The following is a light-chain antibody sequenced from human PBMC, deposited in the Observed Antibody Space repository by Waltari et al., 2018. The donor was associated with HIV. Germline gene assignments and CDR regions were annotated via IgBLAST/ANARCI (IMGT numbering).Light chain of an antibody. CDR1: SSNIGNTY. V-gene: IGLV1-51*02. Sequence: QSVLTQPPSVSAAPGQTVTISCSGNSSNIGNTYVSWYQQLPGTAPKHLIYENNKRPSGSPDRFSGSKSGTSATLGITGLQTGDEADYYCGTWDSSLSAGGVFGTGTKVTVL. CDR3: GTWDSSLSAGGV. J-gene: IGLJ1*01. CDR2: ENN.